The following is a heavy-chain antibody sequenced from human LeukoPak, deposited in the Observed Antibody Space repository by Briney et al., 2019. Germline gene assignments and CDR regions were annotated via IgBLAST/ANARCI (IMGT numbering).Heavy chain of an antibody. D-gene: IGHD1-1*01. V-gene: IGHV3-20*04. Sequence: GGSLRLSCAASGFTSDDYGMSWVRQAPGKGLEWVSGINWNGGSTGYADSVKGRFTISRDNAKNSLYLQMNSLRAEDTALYYCATHYDWTFDCWGQGTLVTVSS. CDR1: GFTSDDYG. CDR3: ATHYDWTFDC. J-gene: IGHJ4*02. CDR2: INWNGGST.